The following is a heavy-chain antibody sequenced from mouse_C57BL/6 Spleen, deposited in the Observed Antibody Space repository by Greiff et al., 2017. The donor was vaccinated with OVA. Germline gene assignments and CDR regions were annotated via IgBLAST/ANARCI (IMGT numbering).Heavy chain of an antibody. Sequence: EVKLVESGGGLVQPKGSLKLSCAASGFSFNTYAMNWVRQAPGKGLEWVARIRSKSNNYATYYADSVKDRFTISRDDSESMLYLQMNNLQTEVTAMYYCVRDYYGSSFAYWGQGTLVTVSA. CDR2: IRSKSNNYAT. J-gene: IGHJ3*01. CDR1: GFSFNTYA. D-gene: IGHD1-1*01. CDR3: VRDYYGSSFAY. V-gene: IGHV10-1*01.